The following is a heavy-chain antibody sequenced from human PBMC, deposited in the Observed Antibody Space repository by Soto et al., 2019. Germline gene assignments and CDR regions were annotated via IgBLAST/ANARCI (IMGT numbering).Heavy chain of an antibody. CDR3: AKAEGLFYDFWSGWGYGMDV. CDR2: ISWNSGSI. V-gene: IGHV3-9*01. CDR1: GFTFDDYA. J-gene: IGHJ6*02. Sequence: EVQLVESGGGLVQPGRSLRLSCAASGFTFDDYAMHWVRQAPGKGLEWVSGISWNSGSIGYADSVKGRFTISRDNAKNSLYLQMNSLRAEDTALYYCAKAEGLFYDFWSGWGYGMDVWGQGTTVTVSS. D-gene: IGHD3-3*01.